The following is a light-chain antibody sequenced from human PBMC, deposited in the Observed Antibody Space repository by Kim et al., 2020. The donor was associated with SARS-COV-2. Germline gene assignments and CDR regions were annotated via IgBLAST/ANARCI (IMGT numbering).Light chain of an antibody. J-gene: IGLJ2*01. V-gene: IGLV2-8*01. Sequence: GSPVQSAAISCTGTSSDVGAHTYISWYQQHPGKAPKLIIHEVFKRPSGVPDRFSGSKSGNTASLTVSGLPEDEADYYCSSYGARGVFGGGTKLTVL. CDR2: EVF. CDR3: SSYGARGV. CDR1: SSDVGAHTY.